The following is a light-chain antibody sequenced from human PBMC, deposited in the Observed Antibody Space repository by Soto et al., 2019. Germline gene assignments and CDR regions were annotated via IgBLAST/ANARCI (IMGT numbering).Light chain of an antibody. Sequence: DIQMTQSPSSLSASVADRVTIACRASQGISNYLAWYQQKPGKVPKLLINAASSLERGVPSRFSGGGSGTDFTLNISSLQPDDFATYYCQQNYRATPWTFGQGTKGDIK. CDR1: QGISNY. J-gene: IGKJ1*01. CDR2: AAS. V-gene: IGKV1-27*01. CDR3: QQNYRATPWT.